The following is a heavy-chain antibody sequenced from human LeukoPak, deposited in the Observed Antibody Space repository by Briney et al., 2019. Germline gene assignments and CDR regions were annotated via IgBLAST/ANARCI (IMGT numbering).Heavy chain of an antibody. Sequence: ASVKVSCKASGYTFTSYDINWVRQATGQGLEWMGWMNPNSGNTGYAQKFQGRVTMTRNTSISTAYMELSSLRSEDTAVYYCARAHYDILIYYYYGMDVWGQGTTVTVSS. D-gene: IGHD3-9*01. V-gene: IGHV1-8*01. CDR1: GYTFTSYD. J-gene: IGHJ6*02. CDR2: MNPNSGNT. CDR3: ARAHYDILIYYYYGMDV.